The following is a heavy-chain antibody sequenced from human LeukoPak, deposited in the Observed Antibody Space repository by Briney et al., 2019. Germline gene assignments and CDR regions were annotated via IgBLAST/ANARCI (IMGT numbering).Heavy chain of an antibody. CDR2: IYKSGST. J-gene: IGHJ5*02. Sequence: SETLSLTCTVSRGSISTYYWSWIRQPPGKGLEWIGYIYKSGSTNYNPSLRGRVTISVDTSKNQFSLKLSSVTAADTAVYYCASGYNWNYGWFDPWGQGTLVTVSS. D-gene: IGHD1-7*01. V-gene: IGHV4-59*12. CDR3: ASGYNWNYGWFDP. CDR1: RGSISTYY.